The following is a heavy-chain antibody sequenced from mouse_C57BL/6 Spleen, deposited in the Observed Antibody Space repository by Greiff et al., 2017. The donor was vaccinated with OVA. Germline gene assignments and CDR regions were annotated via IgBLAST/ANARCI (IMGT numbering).Heavy chain of an antibody. Sequence: QVQLQQPGAELVMPGASVKLSCKASGYTFTSYWMHWVKQRPGQGLEWIGEIDPSDSYTNYNQKFKGKSTLTVDKSSSTAYMQLSSLTSEDSAVYYCARRELGRLYDYWGQGTTLTVSS. J-gene: IGHJ2*01. D-gene: IGHD4-1*01. CDR1: GYTFTSYW. CDR2: IDPSDSYT. V-gene: IGHV1-69*01. CDR3: ARRELGRLYDY.